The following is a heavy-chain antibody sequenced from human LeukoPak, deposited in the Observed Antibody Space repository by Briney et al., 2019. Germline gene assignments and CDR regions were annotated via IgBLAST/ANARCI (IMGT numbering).Heavy chain of an antibody. CDR1: GFTFSSYG. Sequence: GRSLRLSCEGSGFTFSSYGMHWIRQAPGKGLEWVAVIWYDGSNKYCADSVKGRFTISRDNSKNTLNLQMNSLRVEDTAVYYCARDIRSRYFDYCGRGTLVIVSS. J-gene: IGHJ4*02. CDR2: IWYDGSNK. V-gene: IGHV3-33*01. CDR3: ARDIRSRYFDY.